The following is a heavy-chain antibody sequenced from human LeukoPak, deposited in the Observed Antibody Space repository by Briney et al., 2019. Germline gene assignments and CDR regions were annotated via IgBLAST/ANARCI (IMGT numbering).Heavy chain of an antibody. J-gene: IGHJ5*02. V-gene: IGHV7-4-1*02. CDR1: GYTFTSYA. Sequence: GASVKVSCKASGYTFTSYAMNWVRQAPGQGLEWMGWINTNTGNPTYAQGFTGRFVFSLDTSVSTAYLQISSLKAEDTAVYYCARDLRLGIRGVPGRWFDPWGQGTLVTVSS. CDR2: INTNTGNP. D-gene: IGHD3-10*01. CDR3: ARDLRLGIRGVPGRWFDP.